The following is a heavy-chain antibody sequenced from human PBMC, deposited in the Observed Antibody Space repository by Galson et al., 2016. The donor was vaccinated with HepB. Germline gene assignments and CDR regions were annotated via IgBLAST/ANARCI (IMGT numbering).Heavy chain of an antibody. CDR3: AEDNGGFYSRFHAFDI. J-gene: IGHJ3*02. D-gene: IGHD3-3*01. CDR2: INWNSGSI. V-gene: IGHV3-9*01. Sequence: SLRLSCAASGINFDEYAMHWVRQAPGKGLEWVSGINWNSGSIDYADSVKGRFTISRDNAKNSLYLQMNGLTAEDTAFYYCAEDNGGFYSRFHAFDIWGQGTRVTVSS. CDR1: GINFDEYA.